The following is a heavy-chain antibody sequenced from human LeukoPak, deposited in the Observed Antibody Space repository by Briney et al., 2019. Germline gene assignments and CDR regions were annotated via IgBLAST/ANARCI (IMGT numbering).Heavy chain of an antibody. CDR3: AFSRDCLQGSYYYMDV. D-gene: IGHD2-21*02. Sequence: ASVKVSCKASGYTFTSYGISWVRQAPGQGLEWMGWISGYNGNTNYAQKLQGRVTMTTDTSTSTAYMELSSLRSDDTAVYYCAFSRDCLQGSYYYMDVWGEGTTVTVSS. CDR1: GYTFTSYG. V-gene: IGHV1-18*01. CDR2: ISGYNGNT. J-gene: IGHJ6*03.